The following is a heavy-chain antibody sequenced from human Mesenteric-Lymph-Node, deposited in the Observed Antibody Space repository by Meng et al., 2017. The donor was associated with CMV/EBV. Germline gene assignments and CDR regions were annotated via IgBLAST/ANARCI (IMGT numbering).Heavy chain of an antibody. CDR2: IRYDGSNK. CDR1: GFTFSSYG. D-gene: IGHD3-16*01. CDR3: ARGLKTSYYGMDV. J-gene: IGHJ6*02. Sequence: GGSLRLSCAASGFTFSSYGMHWVRQAPGKGLEWVAFIRYDGSNKYYADSVKGRFTISRDNSKNTLYLQMGSLRAEDMALYYCARGLKTSYYGMDVWGQGTTVTVSS. V-gene: IGHV3-30*02.